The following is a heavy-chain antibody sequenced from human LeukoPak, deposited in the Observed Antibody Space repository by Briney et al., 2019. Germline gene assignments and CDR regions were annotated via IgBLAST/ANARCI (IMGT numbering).Heavy chain of an antibody. CDR3: ARAGSHYYGSGSGFYFDY. Sequence: GGSLRLSCATSGFSFSSYSMNWVRQAPGKGLEWVSYIRSSRSTIYYADSVKGRFTISRDNAKNSLYLQMNSLRDEDTAVYYCARAGSHYYGSGSGFYFDYWGQGTLVTVSS. D-gene: IGHD3-10*01. CDR1: GFSFSSYS. CDR2: IRSSRSTI. J-gene: IGHJ4*02. V-gene: IGHV3-48*02.